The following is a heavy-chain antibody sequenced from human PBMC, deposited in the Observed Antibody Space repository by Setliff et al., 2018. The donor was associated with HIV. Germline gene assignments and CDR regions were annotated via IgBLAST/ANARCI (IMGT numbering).Heavy chain of an antibody. V-gene: IGHV4-59*08. CDR3: ARQVSIPGVAITPVDY. Sequence: SETLSLTCTVSGGSISSYYWSWIRQPPGKGLEWIGSIYYSGFAAYNPSLKSRLTISVDTSKSQFSLRLTSVTAADTAIYYRARQVSIPGVAITPVDYWGQGALVTVSS. CDR1: GGSISSYY. J-gene: IGHJ4*02. CDR2: IYYSGFA. D-gene: IGHD5-12*01.